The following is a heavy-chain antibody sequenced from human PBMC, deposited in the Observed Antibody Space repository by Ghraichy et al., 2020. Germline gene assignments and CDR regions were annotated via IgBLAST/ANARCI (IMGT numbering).Heavy chain of an antibody. V-gene: IGHV3-74*01. J-gene: IGHJ4*02. CDR1: GFTFSSYW. CDR2: INSDGSSR. CDR3: ARDRDRVVVAATGDY. Sequence: GGSLRLSCAASGFTFSSYWMHWVRQAPGKGLVWVSRINSDGSSRSYADSVKGRFTISRDNAKNTLYLQMNSLGAEDTAVYYCARDRDRVVVAATGDYWGQGTLVTVSS. D-gene: IGHD2-15*01.